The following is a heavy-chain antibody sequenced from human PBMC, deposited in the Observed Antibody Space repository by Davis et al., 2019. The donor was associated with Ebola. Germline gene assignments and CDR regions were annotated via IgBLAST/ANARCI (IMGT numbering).Heavy chain of an antibody. V-gene: IGHV3-11*01. CDR2: ISSSGSTI. CDR1: GITFSDYY. J-gene: IGHJ4*02. D-gene: IGHD6-6*01. Sequence: GESLKISCAASGITFSDYYMSWIRQAPGKGLEWVSYISSSGSTIYYADSVKGRFTISRDNSKNTLYLQMNSLRAEDTAVYYCARVGDSSSWVVDYWGQGTLVTVSS. CDR3: ARVGDSSSWVVDY.